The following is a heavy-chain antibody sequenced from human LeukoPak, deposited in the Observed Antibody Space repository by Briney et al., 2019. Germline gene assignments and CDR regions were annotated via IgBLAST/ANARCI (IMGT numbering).Heavy chain of an antibody. V-gene: IGHV3-66*01. J-gene: IGHJ4*02. Sequence: GGSLRLSCAASGFTFSSYSMNWVRQAPGEGLEWVSVIYSGGSTYYADSVKGRFTISRDNSKNTLYLQMKSLRAEDTAVYYCARERNLEIAVAGTIFDYWGQGTLVTVSS. CDR1: GFTFSSYS. D-gene: IGHD6-19*01. CDR2: IYSGGST. CDR3: ARERNLEIAVAGTIFDY.